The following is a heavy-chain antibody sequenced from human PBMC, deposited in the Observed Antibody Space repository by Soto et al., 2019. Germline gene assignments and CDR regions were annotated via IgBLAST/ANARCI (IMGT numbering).Heavy chain of an antibody. CDR3: AREATVIHTSYFDY. J-gene: IGHJ4*02. V-gene: IGHV3-53*01. CDR2: IYSGGST. CDR1: GFTFSSYN. Sequence: PGGSLRLSCAASGFTFSSYNMNWVRQAPGKGLEWVSVIYSGGSTYYADSVKGRFTISRDNSKNTLYLQMNSLRAEDTAVYYCAREATVIHTSYFDYWGQGTLVTVSS. D-gene: IGHD4-17*01.